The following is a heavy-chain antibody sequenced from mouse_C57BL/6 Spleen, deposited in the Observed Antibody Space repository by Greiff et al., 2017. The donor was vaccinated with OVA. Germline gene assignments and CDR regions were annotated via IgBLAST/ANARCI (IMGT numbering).Heavy chain of an antibody. Sequence: QVQLQQSGPGLVQPSQSLSITCTASGFSLTSYGVHWVRQSPGKGLEWLGVIWRGGSTDYNAAFMSSLGITTDNSKSQVLFKMNRRQADDTSIYYGAKNGYYGSSWYFDDWGKGTTVTVSS. V-gene: IGHV2-5*01. D-gene: IGHD1-1*01. J-gene: IGHJ1*03. CDR1: GFSLTSYG. CDR3: AKNGYYGSSWYFDD. CDR2: IWRGGST.